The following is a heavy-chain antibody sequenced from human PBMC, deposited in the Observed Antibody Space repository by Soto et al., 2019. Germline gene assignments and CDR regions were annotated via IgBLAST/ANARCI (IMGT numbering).Heavy chain of an antibody. CDR2: IFSSGST. CDR1: GCSISNYY. CDR3: ARQRRDFDY. V-gene: IGHV4-59*08. J-gene: IGHJ4*02. Sequence: NPSEILSLTCTVSGCSISNYYWSWIRQPPGKGLQWIGYIFSSGSTNYNPSLKSRVTISVNTSKNQFSLNLNSVTAADTAVYYCARQRRDFDYWGQGSLVTVSS.